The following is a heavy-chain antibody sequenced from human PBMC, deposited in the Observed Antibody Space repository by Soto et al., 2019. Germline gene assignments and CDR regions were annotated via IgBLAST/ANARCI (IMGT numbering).Heavy chain of an antibody. V-gene: IGHV3-49*03. J-gene: IGHJ3*02. CDR1: RLTFDVYA. D-gene: IGHD3-22*01. Sequence: GGSVRLSCTASRLTFDVYAIIFFLKATWKGLDCVGFIRSKAYGGTTEYAASVKGRFTISRDDSKSIAYLQMNSLKTEDTAVYYCTRDTDYYDSSGYDAFDICGQGTMVT. CDR3: TRDTDYYDSSGYDAFDI. CDR2: IRSKAYGGTT.